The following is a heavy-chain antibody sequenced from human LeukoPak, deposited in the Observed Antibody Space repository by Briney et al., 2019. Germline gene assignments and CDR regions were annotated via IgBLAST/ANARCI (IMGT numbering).Heavy chain of an antibody. CDR3: ARDGLSSGWSEDYFDY. Sequence: GGSLRLSCAASGFTFSSYWMSWVRQAPGKGLEWVANIKQDGSEKYYVDSVKGRFTISRDNAKNSLYLQMNSLRAEDTAVYYCARDGLSSGWSEDYFDYWGQGTLVTVSS. J-gene: IGHJ4*02. D-gene: IGHD6-19*01. V-gene: IGHV3-7*01. CDR1: GFTFSSYW. CDR2: IKQDGSEK.